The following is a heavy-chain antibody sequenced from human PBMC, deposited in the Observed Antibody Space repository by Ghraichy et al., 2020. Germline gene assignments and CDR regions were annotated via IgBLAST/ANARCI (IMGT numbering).Heavy chain of an antibody. J-gene: IGHJ3*02. CDR2: ISYDGSNK. D-gene: IGHD6-6*01. V-gene: IGHV3-30*04. CDR1: GFSFSSYV. Sequence: GGSLRLSCAASGFSFSSYVIHWVRQAPGKGLEWVAVISYDGSNKYYADSVKGRFTISRDNSKNTLYLQMNSLRAEDTAVYYCVREPFEYSSSSGENPFDIWGHGTMVTVSS. CDR3: VREPFEYSSSSGENPFDI.